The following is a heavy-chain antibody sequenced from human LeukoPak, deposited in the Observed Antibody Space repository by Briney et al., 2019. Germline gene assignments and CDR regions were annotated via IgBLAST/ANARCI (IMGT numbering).Heavy chain of an antibody. V-gene: IGHV4-38-2*02. CDR2: IYHSGST. Sequence: SETLSLTCTVSGYSISSGYYWGWIRQPPGKGLEWIGSIYHSGSTYYNPSLKSRVTISVDTSKNQFSLKLSSVTAADTAVYYCARDYYGSGSYYGYWGQGTLVTVSS. D-gene: IGHD3-10*01. CDR3: ARDYYGSGSYYGY. J-gene: IGHJ4*02. CDR1: GYSISSGYY.